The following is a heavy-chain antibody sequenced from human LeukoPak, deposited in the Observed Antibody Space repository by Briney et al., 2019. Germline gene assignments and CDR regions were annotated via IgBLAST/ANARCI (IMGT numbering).Heavy chain of an antibody. CDR1: GYTFTGHY. D-gene: IGHD2-21*02. Sequence: ASVKVSCKASGYTFTGHYMHWVRQAPGQGLEWMGWINPNSGGTNYAQKFQGRVTMTRDTSISTAYMELSRLRSDDTAVYYCARDFPVVTEMFDPWGQGTLVTVSS. J-gene: IGHJ5*02. V-gene: IGHV1-2*02. CDR2: INPNSGGT. CDR3: ARDFPVVTEMFDP.